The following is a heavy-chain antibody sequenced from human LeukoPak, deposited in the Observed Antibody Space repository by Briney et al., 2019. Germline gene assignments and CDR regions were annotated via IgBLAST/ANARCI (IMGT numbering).Heavy chain of an antibody. D-gene: IGHD3-22*01. CDR3: ARGTYYYDSSGYYPHGYFDY. J-gene: IGHJ4*02. CDR2: FYTSGST. Sequence: PSETLSLTCTVSGGSISSYYWSWIRKPARKGMEWIGRFYTSGSTNYNPSLKRRVTMSVDTSKNQFSLKLSSVTAADTAVYYCARGTYYYDSSGYYPHGYFDYWGQGALVTVSS. CDR1: GGSISSYY. V-gene: IGHV4-4*07.